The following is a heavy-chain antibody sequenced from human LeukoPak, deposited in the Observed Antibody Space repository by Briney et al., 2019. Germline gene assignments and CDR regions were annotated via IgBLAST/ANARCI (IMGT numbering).Heavy chain of an antibody. J-gene: IGHJ5*02. CDR3: SRGAAAGRNWFDP. CDR2: INPNSVGT. D-gene: IGHD6-13*01. V-gene: IGHV1-2*02. CDR1: GYTFTGHY. Sequence: AVKVACKASGYTFTGHYMHWVRQAPRQGLEWIGLINPNSVGTNYAQKSQGRVTMTRDTSITPASIELSRMRSDDTALYHFSRGAAAGRNWFDPWGEGTLVTVSS.